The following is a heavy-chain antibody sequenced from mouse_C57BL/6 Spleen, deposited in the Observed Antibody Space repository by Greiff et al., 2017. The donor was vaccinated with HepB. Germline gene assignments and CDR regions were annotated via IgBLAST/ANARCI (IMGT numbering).Heavy chain of an antibody. Sequence: VQLQQSGPELVKPGASVKIPCKASGYTFTDYNMDWVKQSHGKSLEWIGDINPNNGGTIYNQKFKGKATLTVDKSSSTAYMELRSLTSEDTAVYYCARSIYDGYLAWFAYWGQGTLVTVSA. CDR3: ARSIYDGYLAWFAY. CDR2: INPNNGGT. CDR1: GYTFTDYN. J-gene: IGHJ3*01. D-gene: IGHD2-3*01. V-gene: IGHV1-18*01.